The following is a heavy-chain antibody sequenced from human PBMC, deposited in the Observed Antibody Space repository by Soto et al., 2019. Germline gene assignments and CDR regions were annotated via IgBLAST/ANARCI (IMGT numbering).Heavy chain of an antibody. CDR2: LGAADDP. V-gene: IGHV3-13*05. CDR3: ARAYSARLTRRADYYYAMDV. CDR1: GFTLSAYD. Sequence: GGSLRLSCAASGFTLSAYDMHWVRQAEGKGLEWVSALGAADDPYYLVSVKGRFTTSRENPKNSLYLQMNNLSAGDTAVYSSARAYSARLTRRADYYYAMDVWGQGTTVTVSS. D-gene: IGHD2-15*01. J-gene: IGHJ6*02.